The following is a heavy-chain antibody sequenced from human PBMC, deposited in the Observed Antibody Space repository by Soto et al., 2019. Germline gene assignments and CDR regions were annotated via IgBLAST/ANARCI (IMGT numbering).Heavy chain of an antibody. D-gene: IGHD6-19*01. V-gene: IGHV3-23*01. CDR1: GFNFGDYT. CDR2: ISGGGGNS. Sequence: QLLESGGGLVQPGGSRRLPCAASGFNFGDYTMTWVRQAPGKGLVWISTISGGGGNSYYADVVNGRFTITRDNSKNTLYLQMNSLKGEDTALYFCAKETFGVGWTLDLWGQGTLVTVSS. CDR3: AKETFGVGWTLDL. J-gene: IGHJ5*02.